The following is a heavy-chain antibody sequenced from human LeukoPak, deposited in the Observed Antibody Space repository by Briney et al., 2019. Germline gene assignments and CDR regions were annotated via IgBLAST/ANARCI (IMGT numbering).Heavy chain of an antibody. D-gene: IGHD3-10*01. CDR2: INPNSGGT. J-gene: IGHJ6*02. CDR1: GYTFTGYY. CDR3: AAGGIENYYYYGMDV. Sequence: ASVKVSCKASGYTFTGYYMHWVRQAPGQGLEWMGWINPNSGGTNYAQKFQGRVTMTTDTSTSTAYMELRSLRSDDTAVYYCAAGGIENYYYYGMDVWGQGTTVTVSS. V-gene: IGHV1-2*02.